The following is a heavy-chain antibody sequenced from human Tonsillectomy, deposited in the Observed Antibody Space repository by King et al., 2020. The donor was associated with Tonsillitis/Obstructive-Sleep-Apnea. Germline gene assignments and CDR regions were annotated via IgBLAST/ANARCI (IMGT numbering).Heavy chain of an antibody. Sequence: QLVESGPEVKKPGTSVKVSCKASGFTFTSSAVQWVRQARGQRLEWIGWIVVGSGNTNYAQKFQERVTITRDMSTSTAYMELSSLRSEDTAVYYCAATTLYCSSTSCYDAFDIWGQGTMVTVSS. D-gene: IGHD2-2*01. CDR2: IVVGSGNT. CDR1: GFTFTSSA. V-gene: IGHV1-58*01. J-gene: IGHJ3*02. CDR3: AATTLYCSSTSCYDAFDI.